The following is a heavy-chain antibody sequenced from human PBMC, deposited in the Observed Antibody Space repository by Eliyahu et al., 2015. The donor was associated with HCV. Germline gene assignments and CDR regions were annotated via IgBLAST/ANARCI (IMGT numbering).Heavy chain of an antibody. CDR3: ARDQRRGGYSYGQLLDY. J-gene: IGHJ4*02. Sequence: QVQLVESGGGVVQPGRSLRLSCAASGFTFSSYGMHWVRQAPGKGLEWVAVIWYDGSNKYYADSVKGRFTISRDNSKNTLYLQMNSLRAEDTAVYYCARDQRRGGYSYGQLLDYWGQGTLVTVSS. CDR2: IWYDGSNK. V-gene: IGHV3-33*01. D-gene: IGHD5-18*01. CDR1: GFTFSSYG.